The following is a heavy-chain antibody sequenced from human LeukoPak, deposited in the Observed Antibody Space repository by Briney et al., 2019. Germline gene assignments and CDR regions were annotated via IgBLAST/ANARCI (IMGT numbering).Heavy chain of an antibody. J-gene: IGHJ3*02. D-gene: IGHD2-8*01. CDR3: AREWSLLDAFDI. V-gene: IGHV3-23*01. CDR2: ISGSGGGT. CDR1: GFTFSSYA. Sequence: GGSLRLSCAVSGFTFSSYAMSWVRQAPGKGLEWVSAISGSGGGTFYADSVRGRFTISRDNSKNTVYLQMNSLRAEDTAVYYCAREWSLLDAFDIWGQGTMVTVSS.